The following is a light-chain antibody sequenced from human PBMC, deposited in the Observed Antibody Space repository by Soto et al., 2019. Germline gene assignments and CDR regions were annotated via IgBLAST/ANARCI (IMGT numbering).Light chain of an antibody. CDR3: QQYGSSPPVT. CDR2: GAS. CDR1: QRVGSNS. Sequence: EFVLTQSPGTLSLSPGERATLSCRASQRVGSNSLAWYQQKPGQAPRILIYGASTSATGIPDRFSGSGSGTDFTLTISRVEHEDFAVYYCQQYGSSPPVTFGGGNKVEIK. V-gene: IGKV3-20*01. J-gene: IGKJ4*01.